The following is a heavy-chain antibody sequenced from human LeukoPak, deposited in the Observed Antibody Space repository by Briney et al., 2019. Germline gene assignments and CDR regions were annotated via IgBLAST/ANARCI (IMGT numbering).Heavy chain of an antibody. J-gene: IGHJ4*02. V-gene: IGHV3-30-3*01. D-gene: IGHD2-15*01. CDR3: ARDSSLLGGPKYYFDH. CDR2: IPYDGSSK. Sequence: GGSLRLSCAASEFTFSSYAMHWVRQAPDKGLEWVAVIPYDGSSKFYTDSVKGRFTISRDSSKNTLSLQMNSLRAEETAVYYCARDSSLLGGPKYYFDHWGQGTLVTVSS. CDR1: EFTFSSYA.